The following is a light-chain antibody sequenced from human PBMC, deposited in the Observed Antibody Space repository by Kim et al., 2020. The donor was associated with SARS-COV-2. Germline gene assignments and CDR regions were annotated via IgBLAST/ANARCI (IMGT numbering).Light chain of an antibody. Sequence: DIQMTQSPSSVSASVGDRVTITCRASQGINNWLAWYQQKPGKAPNLLIYAASNLQSGVPSRFSGSGSGTDFTLTISSLQPEDSATYYCQQANSFPLTFGGRTKVDIK. CDR2: AAS. V-gene: IGKV1D-12*01. CDR3: QQANSFPLT. CDR1: QGINNW. J-gene: IGKJ4*01.